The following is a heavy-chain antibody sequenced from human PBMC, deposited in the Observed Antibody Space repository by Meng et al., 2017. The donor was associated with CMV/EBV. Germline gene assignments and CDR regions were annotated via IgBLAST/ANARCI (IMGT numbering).Heavy chain of an antibody. Sequence: GGSLRLSCKGSGSSFTSYWIGWVRQMLGKGLEWMGIIYPGDSDTRYSPSFQGQVTISADKSISTAYLQWSSLKASDTAMYYCARAPYDFWSGYYKNGMDVWGQGTTVTVSS. D-gene: IGHD3-3*01. V-gene: IGHV5-51*01. CDR2: IYPGDSDT. CDR1: GSSFTSYW. CDR3: ARAPYDFWSGYYKNGMDV. J-gene: IGHJ6*02.